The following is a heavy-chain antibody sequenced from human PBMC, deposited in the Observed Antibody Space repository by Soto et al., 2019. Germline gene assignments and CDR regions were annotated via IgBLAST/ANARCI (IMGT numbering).Heavy chain of an antibody. Sequence: EVQLVQSGAEVKKPGESLKISCKGSGYSFTSYWIGWVRQMPGKGREWMGIIYPGDSDTRYSPSFQGQVTISADKSISTAYLQWSSLKASDTAMYYCARRYDFWSGYYTGFDAFDIWGQGTMVTVSS. D-gene: IGHD3-3*01. CDR1: GYSFTSYW. J-gene: IGHJ3*02. CDR2: IYPGDSDT. CDR3: ARRYDFWSGYYTGFDAFDI. V-gene: IGHV5-51*03.